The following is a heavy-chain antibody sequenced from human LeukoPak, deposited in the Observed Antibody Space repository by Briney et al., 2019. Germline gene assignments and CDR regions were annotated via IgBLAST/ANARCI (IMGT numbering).Heavy chain of an antibody. CDR3: ARDSPRFSY. J-gene: IGHJ4*02. CDR1: GFIFSTYS. CDR2: INSGSSTI. V-gene: IGHV3-48*01. D-gene: IGHD3-10*01. Sequence: GGSLRLSCAASGFIFSTYSMNWVRQAPGKGLEWISKINSGSSTIYYTDSVKGRFTISRDNAKNSLYLQMNNLRAEDTAVYYCARDSPRFSYWGQGTLVTVSS.